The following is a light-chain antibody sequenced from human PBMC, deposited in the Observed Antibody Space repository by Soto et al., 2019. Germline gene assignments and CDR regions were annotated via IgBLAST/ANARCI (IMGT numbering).Light chain of an antibody. CDR3: AAWDDSLSGVV. CDR1: SSNIGGNS. Sequence: QLVLTQPPSASGTPGQRVTISCSGSSSNIGGNSVYWYQQLPGTAPKLLIYTDNQRPSGVPDRFSGSKSGTSASLAISGLRSEDEADYYCAAWDDSLSGVVFGGGTKLTVL. CDR2: TDN. J-gene: IGLJ2*01. V-gene: IGLV1-47*02.